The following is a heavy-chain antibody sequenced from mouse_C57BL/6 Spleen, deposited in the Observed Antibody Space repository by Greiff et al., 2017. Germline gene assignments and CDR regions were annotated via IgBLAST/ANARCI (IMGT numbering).Heavy chain of an antibody. D-gene: IGHD1-1*01. CDR2: INPNNGGT. J-gene: IGHJ1*03. CDR3: AGRVTTVVARYFDV. Sequence: VQLQQSGPELVKPGASVKISCKASGYTFTDYYMNWVKQSHGKSLEWIGAINPNNGGTSYTKKFKGKATLTVDKSSSTAYMELRSLTSEDSSVYYCAGRVTTVVARYFDVWGTGTTVTVSS. V-gene: IGHV1-26*01. CDR1: GYTFTDYY.